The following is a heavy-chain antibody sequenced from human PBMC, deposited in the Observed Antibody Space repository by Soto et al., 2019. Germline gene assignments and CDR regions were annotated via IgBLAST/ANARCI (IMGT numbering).Heavy chain of an antibody. V-gene: IGHV1-8*01. CDR2: MNPNSGNT. CDR1: GYTFTSYN. CDR3: ATYYYDSSGYYPPYYYYGMDV. J-gene: IGHJ6*02. D-gene: IGHD3-22*01. Sequence: ASVKVSCKASGYTFTSYNINWVRQATGQGLEWMGWMNPNSGNTGYAQKFQGRVTMTRNTSISTAYMELSSLRSEDTAVYYCATYYYDSSGYYPPYYYYGMDVWGQGTTVTVSS.